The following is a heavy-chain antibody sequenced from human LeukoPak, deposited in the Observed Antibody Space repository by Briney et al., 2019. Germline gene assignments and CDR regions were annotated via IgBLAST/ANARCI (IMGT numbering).Heavy chain of an antibody. D-gene: IGHD2-15*01. Sequence: ASVKVSCKASGGTFSSYAIGWVRQAPGQGLEWMGGIIPIFGTANYAQKFQGRVTITADESTSTAYMELSSLRSEDTAVYYCARVSQASHRYCSAGSCYRNSFDYWGQGTLVTVSS. V-gene: IGHV1-69*13. CDR1: GGTFSSYA. J-gene: IGHJ4*02. CDR2: IIPIFGTA. CDR3: ARVSQASHRYCSAGSCYRNSFDY.